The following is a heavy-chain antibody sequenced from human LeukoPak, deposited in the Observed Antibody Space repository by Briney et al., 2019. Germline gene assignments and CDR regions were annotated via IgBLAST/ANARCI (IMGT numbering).Heavy chain of an antibody. D-gene: IGHD3-3*01. Sequence: GESLKISCKGSGYSFTKFWIGWVRQMPGKGLEWMGIIYPGDSDIRYSPSFQGQVTLLVDTSISTAFPQWSSLKAADTAKYYCARRLWNGQSDALDIWGQGTMVTVSS. CDR1: GYSFTKFW. J-gene: IGHJ3*02. V-gene: IGHV5-51*01. CDR2: IYPGDSDI. CDR3: ARRLWNGQSDALDI.